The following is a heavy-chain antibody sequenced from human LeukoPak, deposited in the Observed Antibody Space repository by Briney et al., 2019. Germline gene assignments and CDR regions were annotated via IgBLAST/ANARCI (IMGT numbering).Heavy chain of an antibody. D-gene: IGHD1-26*01. V-gene: IGHV4-59*11. J-gene: IGHJ3*02. CDR2: IYYSGST. CDR1: GGSISSHY. Sequence: SETLSLTCTVSGGSISSHYWSWIRQPPGKGLEWIGYIYYSGSTNYNPSLKSRVTISVDTSKNQFSLKLSSVTAADTAVYYCARAYSGSYYDHDAFDIWGQGTMVTASS. CDR3: ARAYSGSYYDHDAFDI.